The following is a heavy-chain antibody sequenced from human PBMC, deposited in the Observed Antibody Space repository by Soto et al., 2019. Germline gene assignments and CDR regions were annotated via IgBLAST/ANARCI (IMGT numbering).Heavy chain of an antibody. V-gene: IGHV1-18*01. D-gene: IGHD1-26*01. CDR2: LRTYDGHT. CDR3: AKSGFHWNY. CDR1: GYTFTTYA. Sequence: ASVKVSCKASGYTFTTYAISWVRQAPGQGLEWMGWLRTYDGHTDYAQNLQGRVTMTTDTSTNTAYMELNSLRAEDTAVYYCAKSGFHWNYWGQGTLVTVSS. J-gene: IGHJ4*02.